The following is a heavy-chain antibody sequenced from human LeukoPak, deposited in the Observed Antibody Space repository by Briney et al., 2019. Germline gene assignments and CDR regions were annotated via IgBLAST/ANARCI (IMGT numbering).Heavy chain of an antibody. D-gene: IGHD6-13*01. CDR1: GDGVSSNSAA. CDR2: TYYRSKWYN. J-gene: IGHJ5*02. CDR3: ARVGAGYSSSWFYNWFDP. Sequence: SQTLSLTCAISGDGVSSNSAAWNWIRQSPSRGLEWLGRTYYRSKWYNDYAVSVKSRITINPDTSKNQFSLQLNSVTPEDTAVYYCARVGAGYSSSWFYNWFDPWGQGTLVTVSS. V-gene: IGHV6-1*01.